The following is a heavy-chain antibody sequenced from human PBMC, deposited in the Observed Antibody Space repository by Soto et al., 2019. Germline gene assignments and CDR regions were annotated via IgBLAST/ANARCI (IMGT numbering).Heavy chain of an antibody. Sequence: QVQLQQWGAGLLKASETLSLTCVVSGGSFSGYFWTWIRQSPGRGLEWIGESSHSGSRNYNPAFQSRVIISVDSSKIPVSLKLSSVTAADSATYFCARGLAYDRPITVAEPFDSWGQGTLVTVSS. CDR3: ARGLAYDRPITVAEPFDS. V-gene: IGHV4-34*02. CDR2: SSHSGSR. D-gene: IGHD6-19*01. CDR1: GGSFSGYF. J-gene: IGHJ4*02.